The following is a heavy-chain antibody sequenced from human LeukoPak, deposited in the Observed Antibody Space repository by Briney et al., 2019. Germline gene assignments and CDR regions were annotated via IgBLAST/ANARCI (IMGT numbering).Heavy chain of an antibody. CDR1: GGSISSYY. D-gene: IGHD3-3*01. CDR3: ARAPGVIIAFDI. Sequence: SETLSLTCTVSGGSISSYYWSWIRQPPGKRLEWIGYIYYSGSTKYNPSLKSRVTISVDTSKNQFSLKLSSATAADTAVYYCARAPGVIIAFDIWGQGTMVTVSS. J-gene: IGHJ3*02. CDR2: IYYSGST. V-gene: IGHV4-59*01.